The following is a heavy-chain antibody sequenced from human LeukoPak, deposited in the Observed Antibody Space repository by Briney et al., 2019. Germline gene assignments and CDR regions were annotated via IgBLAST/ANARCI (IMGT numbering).Heavy chain of an antibody. D-gene: IGHD5-18*01. J-gene: IGHJ4*02. CDR1: SGSMNTHY. V-gene: IGHV4-4*07. CDR2: MYAGGTT. Sequence: SETLSLTCRVSSGSMNTHYWSWIRQPPGKGLEWIGRMYAGGTTNYNPSLKSRVTMSVDTSKNQFSLKLSSVTAADTAVYYCASYTAMVKIDYWGQGTLVTVSS. CDR3: ASYTAMVKIDY.